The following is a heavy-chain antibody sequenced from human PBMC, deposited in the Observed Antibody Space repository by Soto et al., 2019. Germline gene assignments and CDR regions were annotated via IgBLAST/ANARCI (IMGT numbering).Heavy chain of an antibody. CDR2: IIPIFGTA. J-gene: IGHJ4*02. CDR3: ARDQGMDGYGGYLYYFDY. Sequence: GASVKVSCKASGGTFSSYAISWVRQAPGQGLEWMGGIIPIFGTANYAQKFQGRVTITADESTSTAYMELSSLRSEDTAVYYCARDQGMDGYGGYLYYFDYWGQGTLVTVSS. D-gene: IGHD4-17*01. V-gene: IGHV1-69*13. CDR1: GGTFSSYA.